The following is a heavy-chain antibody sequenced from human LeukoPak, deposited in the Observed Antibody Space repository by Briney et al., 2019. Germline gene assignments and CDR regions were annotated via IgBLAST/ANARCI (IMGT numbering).Heavy chain of an antibody. CDR3: ARRGRARLYNWFDP. CDR2: INHSGST. V-gene: IGHV4-39*07. D-gene: IGHD1-26*01. Sequence: PSETLSLTCTVSGGSISSSSYYWGWIRQPPGKGLEWIGEINHSGSTNYNPSLKSRVTISVDTSKNQFSLKLSSVTAADTAVYYCARRGRARLYNWFDPWGQGTLVTVSS. J-gene: IGHJ5*02. CDR1: GGSISSSSYY.